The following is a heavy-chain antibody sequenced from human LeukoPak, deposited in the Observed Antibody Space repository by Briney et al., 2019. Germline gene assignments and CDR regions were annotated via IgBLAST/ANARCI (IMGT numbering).Heavy chain of an antibody. CDR1: GVSISSGGYY. CDR3: ARAGGFFSPFGY. J-gene: IGHJ4*02. V-gene: IGHV4-31*03. CDR2: IYYSGST. D-gene: IGHD3-3*01. Sequence: SQTLSLTCTVSGVSISSGGYYWSWIRQHPGKGLEWIGYIYYSGSTYYNPSLKSRVTISVGTSKNQFSLKLTPVTAADTAVYFCARAGGFFSPFGYWGQGTLVTVSS.